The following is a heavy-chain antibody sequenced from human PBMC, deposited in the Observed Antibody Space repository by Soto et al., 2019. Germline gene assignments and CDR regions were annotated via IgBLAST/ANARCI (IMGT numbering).Heavy chain of an antibody. V-gene: IGHV1-69*12. CDR2: IIPIFGTA. D-gene: IGHD2-21*02. J-gene: IGHJ6*02. CDR3: AFSATAGPYYYYGMDG. CDR1: GGTFSSYA. Sequence: QVQLVQSGAEVKKPGSSVKVSCKASGGTFSSYAISWVRQAPGQGLEWMGGIIPIFGTANYAQKFQGRVPIAADESKSTAYMELSSLRSEDTAVYYGAFSATAGPYYYYGMDGWGQGTTVTVSS.